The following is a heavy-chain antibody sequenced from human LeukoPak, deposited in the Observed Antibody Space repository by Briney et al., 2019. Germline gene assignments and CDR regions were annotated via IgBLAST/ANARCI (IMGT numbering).Heavy chain of an antibody. CDR3: ARQAAVAGLIDS. J-gene: IGHJ4*02. CDR2: IYYSVST. D-gene: IGHD6-19*01. Sequence: SETLSLTCTVSGGSISSYYWSWIRQPPGKGLEWIGYIYYSVSTNYSPSLKSRVTISVDTSKNQFSLKLSSVTAADTAVYYCARQAAVAGLIDSWGQGTLVSVSS. CDR1: GGSISSYY. V-gene: IGHV4-59*08.